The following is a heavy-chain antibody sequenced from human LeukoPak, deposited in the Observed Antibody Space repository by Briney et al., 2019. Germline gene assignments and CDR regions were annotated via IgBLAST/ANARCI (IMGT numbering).Heavy chain of an antibody. D-gene: IGHD3-16*01. V-gene: IGHV3-30*18. CDR3: AKQGSAIGPYGNWFDP. J-gene: IGHJ5*02. Sequence: PGRSLRLSCAASGFSFSTYGMHWVRQAPGKGPEWVAIISGDESHKYYADSVKGRFTISRDNSKNTLYLQTNSLRPEDTAVYYCAKQGSAIGPYGNWFDPWGQGTLVTVSS. CDR1: GFSFSTYG. CDR2: ISGDESHK.